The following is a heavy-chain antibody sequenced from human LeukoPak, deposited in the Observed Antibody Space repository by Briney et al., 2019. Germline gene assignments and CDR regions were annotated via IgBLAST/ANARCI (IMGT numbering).Heavy chain of an antibody. J-gene: IGHJ3*02. D-gene: IGHD2/OR15-2a*01. Sequence: SQTLSLTCTVSGGSIISDGYYWTWIRQHPGKGLEWIGYIYYTGSTHYNPSLKSRVDISVDTSKNQFSLKLSSVTAADTAVYYCARNRAFDIWGQGTMVTVSS. CDR2: IYYTGST. CDR3: ARNRAFDI. V-gene: IGHV4-31*03. CDR1: GGSIISDGYY.